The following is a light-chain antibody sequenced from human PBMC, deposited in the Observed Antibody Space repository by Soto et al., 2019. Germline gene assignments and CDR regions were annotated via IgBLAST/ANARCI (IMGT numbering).Light chain of an antibody. Sequence: EIVLTQSPGTLSLSPGERATLSCRASQSVSSSYLAWYQQKPGQAPRRLIYGASSSATGIPDRFSRSGSGTDFNLTISRLEPDDFAVDYCHQYGSSPWTFGQGTKLECK. CDR2: GAS. V-gene: IGKV3-20*01. CDR3: HQYGSSPWT. CDR1: QSVSSSY. J-gene: IGKJ1*01.